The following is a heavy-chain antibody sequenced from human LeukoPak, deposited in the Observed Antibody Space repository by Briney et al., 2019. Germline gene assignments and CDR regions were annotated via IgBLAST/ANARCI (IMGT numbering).Heavy chain of an antibody. CDR3: ARHFDHLLSLNYYYYYMDV. J-gene: IGHJ6*03. D-gene: IGHD2-2*01. V-gene: IGHV4-59*08. CDR1: GGSISTYY. CDR2: IYYSGST. Sequence: SETLSLTCTVSGGSISTYYWSWIRQPPGKGLEWIGYIYYSGSTNYNPSLKSRVTISVDTSKNQFSLKLSSVTAADTAVYYCARHFDHLLSLNYYYYYMDVWGKGTTVTVSS.